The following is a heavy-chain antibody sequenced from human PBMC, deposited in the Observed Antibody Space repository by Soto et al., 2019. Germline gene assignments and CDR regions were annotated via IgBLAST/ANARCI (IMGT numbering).Heavy chain of an antibody. CDR2: IYYSGST. Sequence: SETLSLTCTVSGGSISSSSCYWGWIRQPPGKGLEWIGSIYYSGSTYYNPSLKSRVTISVDTSKNQFSLKLSSVTAADTAVYYCARRLYYDSSGFEGCGMDVWGQGTTVT. D-gene: IGHD3-22*01. V-gene: IGHV4-39*01. CDR3: ARRLYYDSSGFEGCGMDV. CDR1: GGSISSSSCY. J-gene: IGHJ6*02.